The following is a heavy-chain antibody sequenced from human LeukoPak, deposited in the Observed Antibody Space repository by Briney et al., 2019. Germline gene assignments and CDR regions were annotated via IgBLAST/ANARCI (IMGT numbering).Heavy chain of an antibody. Sequence: SETLSLTCTVSGDSISGSSYYWGWIRQPPGKGLEWIGSIYYSGSTYYNPSLRSRLTISVDTSKNQFSLKLTYVTAADTAVYYCARLRSGSFPFFDSWGQGTLVTVSS. J-gene: IGHJ4*02. CDR2: IYYSGST. V-gene: IGHV4-39*01. CDR3: ARLRSGSFPFFDS. D-gene: IGHD1-26*01. CDR1: GDSISGSSYY.